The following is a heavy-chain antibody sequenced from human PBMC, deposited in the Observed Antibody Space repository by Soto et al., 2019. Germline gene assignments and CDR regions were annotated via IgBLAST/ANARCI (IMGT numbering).Heavy chain of an antibody. V-gene: IGHV3-30*03. CDR3: ARSSGGSSWYTPDY. CDR1: GFTFSSYG. D-gene: IGHD6-13*01. CDR2: VANDGSNQ. J-gene: IGHJ4*02. Sequence: QVQLVESGGGVVQPGRSLRLSCAASGFTFSSYGMQWVRQSPGEGPEWVAIVANDGSNQYYAESVKGRFTISRDNSKTTVVLEMDSLRPDDTAGYYCARSSGGSSWYTPDYWGQGTLVNVSS.